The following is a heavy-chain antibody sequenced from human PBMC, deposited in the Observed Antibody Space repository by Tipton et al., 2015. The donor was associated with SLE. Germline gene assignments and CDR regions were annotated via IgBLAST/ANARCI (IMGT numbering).Heavy chain of an antibody. CDR3: ARHDTNYGRNWFDP. CDR1: GGSFSGDY. Sequence: TLSLTCAVYGGSFSGDYWSWIRQAPGKGLEWIGEISHSGSNNSNPSLKSRVTVSVDTTKKHFSLKLSSVTAADTAVYYCARHDTNYGRNWFDPWGQGTLVTVSS. V-gene: IGHV4-34*01. D-gene: IGHD2-8*01. CDR2: ISHSGSN. J-gene: IGHJ5*02.